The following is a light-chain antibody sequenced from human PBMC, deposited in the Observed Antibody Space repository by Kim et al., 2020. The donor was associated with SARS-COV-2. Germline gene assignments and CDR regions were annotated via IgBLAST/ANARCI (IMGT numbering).Light chain of an antibody. V-gene: IGKV3D-15*01. CDR3: QQYYTWSAFT. CDR2: DAS. CDR1: QSVRSS. J-gene: IGKJ4*01. Sequence: EIVTTQSPATLSVSPGERATLSCRASQSVRSSLAWYQQKPGQAPRLLIYDASIRATGVPARFTGSGSGTEFTLTISSLQSEDFAVYFCQQYYTWSAFTFGVGTKVDIK.